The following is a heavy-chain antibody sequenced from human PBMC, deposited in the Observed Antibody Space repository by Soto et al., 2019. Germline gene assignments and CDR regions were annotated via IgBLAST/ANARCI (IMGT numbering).Heavy chain of an antibody. J-gene: IGHJ4*02. CDR2: ISSSSSTI. CDR3: ARDYYDSSGYAY. V-gene: IGHV3-48*01. CDR1: GFTFGSYS. Sequence: GGSLRLSCAASGFTFGSYSMNWVRQAPGKGLEWVSYISSSSSTIYYADSVKGRFTISRDNAKNSLYLQMNSLRAEDTAVYYCARDYYDSSGYAYWGQGTLVTVS. D-gene: IGHD3-22*01.